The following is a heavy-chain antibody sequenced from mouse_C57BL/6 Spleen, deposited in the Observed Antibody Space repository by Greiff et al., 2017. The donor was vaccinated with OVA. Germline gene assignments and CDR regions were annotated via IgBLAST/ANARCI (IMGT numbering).Heavy chain of an antibody. D-gene: IGHD3-2*02. CDR2: YPGSGNTY. CDR1: YTFTDYYM. J-gene: IGHJ2*01. Sequence: VQRVESGPELVKPGASVKMSCKASGYTFTDYYMHWVKQKPGKGLEWIGEIYPGSGNTYYNEKFKGKATLTADTSSSTAYMQLSSLTSEDSAVYFCARWRLDDYWGQGTTLTVSS. CDR3: RWRLDDY. V-gene: IGHV1-83*01.